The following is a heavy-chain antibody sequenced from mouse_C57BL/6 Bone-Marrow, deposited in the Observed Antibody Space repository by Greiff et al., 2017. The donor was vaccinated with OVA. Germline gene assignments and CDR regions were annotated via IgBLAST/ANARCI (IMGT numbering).Heavy chain of an antibody. CDR1: GFTFSDYG. Sequence: EVQRVESGGGLVKPGGSLKLSCAASGFTFSDYGMHWVRQAPEKGPEWVAYISSGSSTIYYADTVKGRFTISRDNAKNTLFLQMTSLRSEDTAMYYCARDSNPAWFAYWGQGTLVTVSA. CDR2: ISSGSSTI. CDR3: ARDSNPAWFAY. J-gene: IGHJ3*01. V-gene: IGHV5-17*01. D-gene: IGHD2-5*01.